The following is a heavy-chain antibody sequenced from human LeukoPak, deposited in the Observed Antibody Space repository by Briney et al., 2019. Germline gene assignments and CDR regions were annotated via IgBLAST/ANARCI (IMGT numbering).Heavy chain of an antibody. Sequence: RGSLRLSRAPSRFTPSTHAMCWVCHGPGGGVRRVAVISGGGRTTEYEDFVKGRFTISRDNSKNTLSLQMNSLTVEDTAIYFCAKNVVVKRYIDFWGQGTLVTVSS. CDR1: RFTPSTHA. J-gene: IGHJ4*02. CDR3: AKNVVVKRYIDF. V-gene: IGHV3-23*01. D-gene: IGHD2-15*01. CDR2: ISGGGRTT.